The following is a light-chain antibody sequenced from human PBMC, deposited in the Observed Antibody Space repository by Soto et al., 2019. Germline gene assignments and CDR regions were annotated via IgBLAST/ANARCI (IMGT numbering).Light chain of an antibody. J-gene: IGLJ1*01. Sequence: QSALTQPPSASGFPGQSVTISCTGTSSDVGYYDYVSWYQQHPGKAPKLVIYEVTKRPSGVRDRVSASKSGNTASLNVSGLRAEDEAAYYCRSYAGSNNFVFGSGTKLTVL. V-gene: IGLV2-8*01. CDR1: SSDVGYYDY. CDR2: EVT. CDR3: RSYAGSNNFV.